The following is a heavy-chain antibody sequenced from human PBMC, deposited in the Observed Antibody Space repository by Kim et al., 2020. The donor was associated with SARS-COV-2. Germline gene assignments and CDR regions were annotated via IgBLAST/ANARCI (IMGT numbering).Heavy chain of an antibody. J-gene: IGHJ6*02. Sequence: GESLKISCKGSGYSFTSYWIGWVRQMPGKGLEWMGIIYPGDSDTRYSPSFQGQVTISADKSISTAYLQWSSLKASDTAMYYCARHGVRGYDILTGYYVSYYGMDVWGQGTTVTVSS. CDR1: GYSFTSYW. CDR2: IYPGDSDT. D-gene: IGHD3-9*01. V-gene: IGHV5-51*01. CDR3: ARHGVRGYDILTGYYVSYYGMDV.